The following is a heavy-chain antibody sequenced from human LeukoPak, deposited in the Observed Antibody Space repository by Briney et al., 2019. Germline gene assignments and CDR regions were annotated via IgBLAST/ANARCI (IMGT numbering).Heavy chain of an antibody. CDR3: AKDWDHVLRFLEWSYFDY. V-gene: IGHV3-74*01. D-gene: IGHD3-3*01. CDR2: INSDGSST. Sequence: GGSLRLSCAASEFTFSMYLMHWVRQAPGKGLVWVSRINSDGSSTNYADSVKGRFTISRDNAKNTLYLQMNSLRAEDTAVYYCAKDWDHVLRFLEWSYFDYWGQGTLVTVSS. CDR1: EFTFSMYL. J-gene: IGHJ4*02.